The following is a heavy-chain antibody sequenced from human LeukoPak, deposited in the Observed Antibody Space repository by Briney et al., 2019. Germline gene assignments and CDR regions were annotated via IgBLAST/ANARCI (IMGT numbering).Heavy chain of an antibody. Sequence: GGFLRLSCAASGFTFSSYSMNWVRQAPGKGREWGSSISSSSSYIYYADSVKGRFTISRDNAKNSLYLEMNSLRAEDTAVYYCARDLSDGDFNWFDPWGQGTLVTVSS. J-gene: IGHJ5*02. D-gene: IGHD2-21*01. CDR1: GFTFSSYS. V-gene: IGHV3-21*01. CDR2: ISSSSSYI. CDR3: ARDLSDGDFNWFDP.